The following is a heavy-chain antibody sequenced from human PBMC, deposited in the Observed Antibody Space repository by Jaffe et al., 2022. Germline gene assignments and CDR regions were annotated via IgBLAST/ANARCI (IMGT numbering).Heavy chain of an antibody. D-gene: IGHD2-8*02. Sequence: QVQLQESGPGLVKPSETLSLTCTVSGGSISSYYWSWIRQPPGKGLEWIGYIYYSGSTNYNPSLKSRVTISVDTSKNQFSLKLSSVTAADTAVYYCARETSSLLGEGNFDYWGQGTLVTVSS. CDR1: GGSISSYY. J-gene: IGHJ4*02. CDR2: IYYSGST. CDR3: ARETSSLLGEGNFDY. V-gene: IGHV4-59*01.